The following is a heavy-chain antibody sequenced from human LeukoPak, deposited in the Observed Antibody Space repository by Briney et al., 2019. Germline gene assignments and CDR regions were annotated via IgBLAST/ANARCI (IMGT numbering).Heavy chain of an antibody. J-gene: IGHJ3*02. CDR3: ARDRLIADAFDI. V-gene: IGHV4-59*01. D-gene: IGHD2/OR15-2a*01. CDR2: IYYSGST. Sequence: QASETLSLTCTVSGGSISSYYWSWIRQPPGKGLEWIGYIYYSGSTNYNPSLKSRVTISVDTSKNQFSLKLSSVTASDTAVYYCARDRLIADAFDIWGQGTMVTVSS. CDR1: GGSISSYY.